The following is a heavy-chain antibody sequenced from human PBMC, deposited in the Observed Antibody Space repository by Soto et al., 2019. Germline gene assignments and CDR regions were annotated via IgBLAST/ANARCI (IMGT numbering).Heavy chain of an antibody. V-gene: IGHV1-3*01. Sequence: QIQLVQSGAVVKKPGASVTVSCKASGYTFTAHTLHWVRQAPGQRLEWMGWIFPGNGNTRYSQNLQGRVPIGSDTSATTAYMDLSSVGSEDPAVYYCESEMAGWGPLQDWGQGTLVIVSS. CDR3: ESEMAGWGPLQD. J-gene: IGHJ4*02. CDR1: GYTFTAHT. D-gene: IGHD3-16*01. CDR2: IFPGNGNT.